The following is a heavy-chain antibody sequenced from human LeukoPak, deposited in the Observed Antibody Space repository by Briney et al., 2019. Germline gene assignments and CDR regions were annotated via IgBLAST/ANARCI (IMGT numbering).Heavy chain of an antibody. CDR1: GGSISSYY. V-gene: IGHV4-59*01. J-gene: IGHJ4*02. CDR2: IYYSGST. CDR3: ARGIAVAGNHFDY. Sequence: SETLSLTCTVSGGSISSYYWNWIRQPPGKGLEWIGYIYYSGSTNYNPSLKSRVTISVDTSKNQFSLKLSSVTAADTAVYYCARGIAVAGNHFDYWGQGTLVTVSS. D-gene: IGHD6-19*01.